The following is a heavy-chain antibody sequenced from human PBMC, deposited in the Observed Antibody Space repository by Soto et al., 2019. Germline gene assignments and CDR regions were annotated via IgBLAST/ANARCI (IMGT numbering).Heavy chain of an antibody. CDR1: GGTFSSYA. CDR3: ARNTGYSSSWPDY. Sequence: SVKVSCKASGGTFSSYAISWVRQAPGQWLEWMGGIIPIFGTANYAQKFQGRVTITADESTSTAYMELSSLRSEDTAVYYCARNTGYSSSWPDYWGQGTLVTVSS. V-gene: IGHV1-69*13. J-gene: IGHJ4*02. CDR2: IIPIFGTA. D-gene: IGHD6-13*01.